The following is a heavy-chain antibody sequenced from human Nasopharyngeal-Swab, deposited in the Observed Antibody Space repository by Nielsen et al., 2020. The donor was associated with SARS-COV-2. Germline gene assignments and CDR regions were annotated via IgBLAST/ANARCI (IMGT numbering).Heavy chain of an antibody. CDR2: TSIRGTT. CDR3: ARGRPGNDYTYYYGLDV. D-gene: IGHD1-1*01. J-gene: IGHJ6*02. CDR1: DDSLRRGGFY. Sequence: SETLSLTCSVSDDSLRRGGFYWTWIRQPAGRGLEVIGRTSIRGTTNYSPPFKNRVTMSLDTSKKQFFLRLASVTAADTAIYYCARGRPGNDYTYYYGLDVWGQGTTVTVSS. V-gene: IGHV4-61*02.